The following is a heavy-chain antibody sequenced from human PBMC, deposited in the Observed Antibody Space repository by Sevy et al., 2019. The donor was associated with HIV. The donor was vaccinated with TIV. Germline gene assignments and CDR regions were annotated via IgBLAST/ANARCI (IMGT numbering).Heavy chain of an antibody. Sequence: GGSLRLSCAASGFSLHSFWMNWVRQTPGKGLEWVANINEDGSKKYFVDSVKGRFTITRDNAKNSVYLKMNSLRVEDTAIYYCVWAVGRVDAYWGQGTLVTVSS. CDR3: VWAVGRVDAY. CDR2: INEDGSKK. J-gene: IGHJ4*02. CDR1: GFSLHSFW. V-gene: IGHV3-7*03. D-gene: IGHD1-26*01.